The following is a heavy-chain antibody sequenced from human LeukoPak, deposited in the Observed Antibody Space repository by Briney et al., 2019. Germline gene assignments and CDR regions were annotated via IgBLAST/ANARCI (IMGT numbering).Heavy chain of an antibody. CDR3: AKDNADIVATITPLDY. CDR1: GFTFTNFA. D-gene: IGHD5-12*01. Sequence: GGSLRLSCAASGFTFTNFAMSWVRQAPGKGLEWVSAISGSGGSTYYADSVRGRFTISRDNSKNTLYLQMNSLRAEDTAVYYCAKDNADIVATITPLDYWGQGTLVTVSS. J-gene: IGHJ4*02. CDR2: ISGSGGST. V-gene: IGHV3-23*01.